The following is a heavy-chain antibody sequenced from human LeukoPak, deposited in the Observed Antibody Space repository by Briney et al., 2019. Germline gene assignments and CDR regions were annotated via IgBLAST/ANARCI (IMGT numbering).Heavy chain of an antibody. CDR3: ARVPGWELSLFDY. CDR2: IKQDGSEK. V-gene: IGHV3-7*01. Sequence: GGSLRLSCAASGFTFSSYWMSWVRQAPGKGLEWVANIKQDGSEKYYVDSVKGRFTISRDNAKNSLYLQMNSLRAEDTAVYYCARVPGWELSLFDYWGQGTLVTVSS. J-gene: IGHJ4*02. D-gene: IGHD1-26*01. CDR1: GFTFSSYW.